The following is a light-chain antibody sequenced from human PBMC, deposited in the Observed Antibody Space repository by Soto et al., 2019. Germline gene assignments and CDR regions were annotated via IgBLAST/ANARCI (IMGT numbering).Light chain of an antibody. CDR1: QSISSY. Sequence: DIQMTQSPSSLSASVGDRVTITCRASQSISSYLNWYQQKPWKAPKLLIYAASSLQSGVPSRFSDSGSGTDFTLAISSLQAEDFATYYCQQRYSTLGATFGQGPRLEI. CDR3: QQRYSTLGAT. J-gene: IGKJ5*01. V-gene: IGKV1-39*01. CDR2: AAS.